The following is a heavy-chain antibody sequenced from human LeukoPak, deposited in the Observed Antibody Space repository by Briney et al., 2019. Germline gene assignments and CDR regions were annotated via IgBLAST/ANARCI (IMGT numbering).Heavy chain of an antibody. V-gene: IGHV1-2*02. D-gene: IGHD3-22*01. Sequence: ASVKVSCKASGYTFTVYYIHWVRQAPGQGLEWMGWIDPKSGDTNYAQKFQGRVTMTRDTSISTAYMELSRLRSDDTAVYYCARGGITMIVPDYWGQGTLVTVSS. J-gene: IGHJ4*02. CDR2: IDPKSGDT. CDR1: GYTFTVYY. CDR3: ARGGITMIVPDY.